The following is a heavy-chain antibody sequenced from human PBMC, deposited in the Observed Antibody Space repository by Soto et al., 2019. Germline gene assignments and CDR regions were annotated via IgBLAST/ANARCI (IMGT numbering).Heavy chain of an antibody. V-gene: IGHV4-34*01. Sequence: SETLSLTCAVYGGSFSGYYWSWIRQPPGKGLEWIGEINHSGSTNYNPSLKSRVTVSVDTSKNHFSLKLSSVTAADTAVYYCARHPSNFWFDPWGQGTLVTVSS. J-gene: IGHJ5*02. D-gene: IGHD4-4*01. CDR1: GGSFSGYY. CDR2: INHSGST. CDR3: ARHPSNFWFDP.